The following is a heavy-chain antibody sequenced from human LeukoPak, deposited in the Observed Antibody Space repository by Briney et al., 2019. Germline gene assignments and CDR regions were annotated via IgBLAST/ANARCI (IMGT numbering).Heavy chain of an antibody. CDR1: GFTFSSHG. Sequence: GGSLRLSCAASGFTFSSHGMHWVRQAPGKGLEWVAFIRYDGSKKYYADSVKGRFTISRDNSKNTLYLQMNSLRAEDTAVYYCAKDSGLYEGTTFDYWGQGTLVTVS. V-gene: IGHV3-30*02. CDR3: AKDSGLYEGTTFDY. J-gene: IGHJ4*02. CDR2: IRYDGSKK. D-gene: IGHD1-7*01.